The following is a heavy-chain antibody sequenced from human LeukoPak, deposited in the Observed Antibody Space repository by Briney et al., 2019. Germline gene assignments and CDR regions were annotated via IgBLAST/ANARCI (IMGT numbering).Heavy chain of an antibody. D-gene: IGHD3-22*01. CDR3: ARVSIYYDSSGYYHLFDY. Sequence: GASVKVSCKASGSTFSSYAISWVRQAPGQGLEWMGRIIPILGIANYAQKFQGRVTITADKSTSTAYMELSSLRSEDTAVYYCARVSIYYDSSGYYHLFDYWGQGTLVTVSS. V-gene: IGHV1-69*04. J-gene: IGHJ4*02. CDR1: GSTFSSYA. CDR2: IIPILGIA.